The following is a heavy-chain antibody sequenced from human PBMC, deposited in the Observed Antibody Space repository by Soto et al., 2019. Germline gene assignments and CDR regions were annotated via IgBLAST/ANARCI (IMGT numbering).Heavy chain of an antibody. V-gene: IGHV3-23*01. CDR3: AKILTTSDYYWYGMDV. CDR1: GFTFTTYH. Sequence: EVQLLESGGGLVQPGGSLRFSCAASGFTFTTYHMVWVRQAPGKGLESVAFISASGDRTYYADSVKGRFTISRDNSKNMLYLQMNSLRAEDTAVYYCAKILTTSDYYWYGMDVWGQGAAVTFSS. J-gene: IGHJ6*02. D-gene: IGHD1-26*01. CDR2: ISASGDRT.